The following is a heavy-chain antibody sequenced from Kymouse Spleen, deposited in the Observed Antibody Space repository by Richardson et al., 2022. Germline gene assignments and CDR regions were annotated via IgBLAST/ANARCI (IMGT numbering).Heavy chain of an antibody. J-gene: IGHJ5*02. CDR3: ARWITMVRGVPSNWFDP. CDR2: INHSGST. V-gene: IGHV4-34*01. CDR1: GGSFSGYY. Sequence: QVQLQQWGAGLLKPSETLSLTCAVYGGSFSGYYWSWIRQPPGKGLEWIGEINHSGSTNYNPSLKSRVTISVDTSKNQFSLKLSSVTAADTAVYYCARWITMVRGVPSNWFDPWGQGTLVTVSS. D-gene: IGHD3-10*01.